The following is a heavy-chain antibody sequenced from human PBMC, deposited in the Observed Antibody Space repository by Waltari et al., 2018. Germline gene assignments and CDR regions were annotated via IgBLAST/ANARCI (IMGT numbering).Heavy chain of an antibody. V-gene: IGHV4-34*01. J-gene: IGHJ5*02. CDR3: ARVISARWFDP. Sequence: QVQLQQWGAGLLKPSETLSLTCGVSGVSVTGYYWSWIRPSPGKGLEWVGEISHNGGPNYNPSLQGRVTISKDMSKNQVSLNLSSVTVADTAVYYCARVISARWFDPWGQGTLVTVSS. CDR1: GVSVTGYY. CDR2: ISHNGGP. D-gene: IGHD6-19*01.